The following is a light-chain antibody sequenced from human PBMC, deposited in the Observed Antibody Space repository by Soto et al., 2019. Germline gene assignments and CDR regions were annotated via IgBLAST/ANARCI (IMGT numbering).Light chain of an antibody. CDR1: KNINTW. J-gene: IGKJ1*01. V-gene: IGKV1-5*01. CDR2: DAS. CDR3: QHYSSYSST. Sequence: DIHMTQSPATLSASVGDRVTITCRASKNINTWVAWYQQKPGKAPKLLIYDASILESGVPSRFSGSGSGTEFTLTISSLQPDDFAAYYCQHYSSYSSTFGQGTKVDIK.